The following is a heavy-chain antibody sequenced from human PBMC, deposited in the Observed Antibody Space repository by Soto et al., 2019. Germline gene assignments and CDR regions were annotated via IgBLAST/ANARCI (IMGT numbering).Heavy chain of an antibody. CDR3: ARGPAGDKVDY. CDR1: GGSISSGGYF. D-gene: IGHD7-27*01. CDR2: VYNIGST. Sequence: QVQLQESGPGLVEPSQTLSLTCTVSGGSISSGGYFWSWIRQPPGKGLEWIGHVYNIGSTYSNPSLTRLVTISVDTSKNQFSLRLSFVTAADTAVYYCARGPAGDKVDYWGQGTLVTVSS. V-gene: IGHV4-30-4*01. J-gene: IGHJ4*02.